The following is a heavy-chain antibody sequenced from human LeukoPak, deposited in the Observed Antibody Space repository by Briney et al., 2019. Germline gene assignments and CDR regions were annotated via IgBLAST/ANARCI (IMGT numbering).Heavy chain of an antibody. J-gene: IGHJ3*02. V-gene: IGHV3-72*01. D-gene: IGHD1-26*01. CDR1: GFTFSDHY. CDR3: ARGGSYLSAFDI. CDR2: SRDKGNSYTT. Sequence: NPGGSLRLSCAASGFTFSDHYIDWVRQAPGKGLEWVGRSRDKGNSYTTAYAASVRGRFTISRDDSKNSLYLQMNSLRAEDTAVYYCARGGSYLSAFDIWGQGTMVTVSS.